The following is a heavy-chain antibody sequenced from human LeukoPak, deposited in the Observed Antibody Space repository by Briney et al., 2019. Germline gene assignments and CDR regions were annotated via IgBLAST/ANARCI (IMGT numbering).Heavy chain of an antibody. D-gene: IGHD5/OR15-5a*01. Sequence: GGSLRLSCAASGFIHSNHDMHWVRQATGKGLEWVSVISTTDDTYYPGSVKGRFTISRENARNSLYLQMNSLSAGDTAVYYCARTSTLGSTGYYYYMDVWGKGTTVTVSS. CDR2: ISTTDDT. V-gene: IGHV3-13*01. J-gene: IGHJ6*03. CDR3: ARTSTLGSTGYYYYMDV. CDR1: GFIHSNHD.